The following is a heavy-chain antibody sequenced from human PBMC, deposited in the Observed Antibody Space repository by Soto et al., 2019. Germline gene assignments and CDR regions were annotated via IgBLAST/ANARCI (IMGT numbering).Heavy chain of an antibody. Sequence: QVQLVQSGAEEKMPGASVKVSCKASGYTFGSYTMHWVRQAPGQRPEWMGWINAGNGNTKYSQKFQVRVTITRDTSASIVYMELSSLRSEDTAVYYGARDRLPVPASAILSSWFDPWCQGALVTVSS. V-gene: IGHV1-3*05. J-gene: IGHJ5*02. D-gene: IGHD2-2*02. CDR1: GYTFGSYT. CDR3: ARDRLPVPASAILSSWFDP. CDR2: INAGNGNT.